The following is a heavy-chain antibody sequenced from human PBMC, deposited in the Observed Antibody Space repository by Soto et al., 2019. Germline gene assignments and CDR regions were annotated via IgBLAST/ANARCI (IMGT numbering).Heavy chain of an antibody. CDR2: IGAAGDT. Sequence: EVQLVESGGGLVQPGGSLRLSCAASGFTFSNYAMHWVRQPTGKGLEWVSGIGAAGDTYYPGSVKGRFTISRENAKNSLYLQMNSLRAGATAVYYCAAGGVTAVAQFDYWGQGTLVTVSS. D-gene: IGHD3-16*01. J-gene: IGHJ4*02. CDR1: GFTFSNYA. V-gene: IGHV3-13*01. CDR3: AAGGVTAVAQFDY.